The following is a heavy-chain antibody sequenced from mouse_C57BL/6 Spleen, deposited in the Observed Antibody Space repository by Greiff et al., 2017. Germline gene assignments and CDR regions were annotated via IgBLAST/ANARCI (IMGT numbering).Heavy chain of an antibody. CDR2: IDPSDSYT. V-gene: IGHV1-69*01. CDR1: GYTFTSYW. D-gene: IGHD1-1*01. J-gene: IGHJ2*01. Sequence: QVQLQQPGAELVMPGASVKLSCKASGYTFTSYWMHWVKQRPGQGLEWIGEIDPSDSYTNYNQKFKGKSTLTVDKSSSTAYMQLSSLTSEDSAVYYCARSIYINSFDYWGQGTTLTVSS. CDR3: ARSIYINSFDY.